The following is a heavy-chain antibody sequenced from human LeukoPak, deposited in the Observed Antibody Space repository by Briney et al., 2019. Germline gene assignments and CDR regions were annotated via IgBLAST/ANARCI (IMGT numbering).Heavy chain of an antibody. J-gene: IGHJ4*02. CDR1: GFTFSSYD. Sequence: GGSLRLSCAASGFTFSSYDMHWVRQATGKGLEWVLAIGTAGDTYYPGSVKGRFTISRENAKNSLYLQMNSLRAGDTAVYYCARASSRYDSSGYYSDWGQGTLVTVSS. D-gene: IGHD3-22*01. CDR3: ARASSRYDSSGYYSD. V-gene: IGHV3-13*01. CDR2: IGTAGDT.